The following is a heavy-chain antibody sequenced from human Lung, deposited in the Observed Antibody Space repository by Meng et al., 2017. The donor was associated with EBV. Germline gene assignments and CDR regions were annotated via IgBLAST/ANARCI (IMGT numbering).Heavy chain of an antibody. CDR3: ARTNYGDYNWFDP. J-gene: IGHJ5*02. CDR1: GGSISSGGCY. Sequence: GHLHEAGPGLVKPSQTLSLTCMVSGGSISSGGCYWGWIRQHPRKGLEWIGYIYYSGSTYYNPSLRSRVAISIDTSKNQFSLKLTPVTAADTAVYFCARTNYGDYNWFDPWGQGTLVTVSS. V-gene: IGHV4-31*03. CDR2: IYYSGST. D-gene: IGHD4-17*01.